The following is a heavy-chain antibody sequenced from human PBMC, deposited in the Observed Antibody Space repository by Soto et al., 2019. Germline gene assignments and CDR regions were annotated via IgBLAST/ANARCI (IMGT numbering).Heavy chain of an antibody. Sequence: EVQLLESGGGLVQPGGSLRLSCAASGFTFSSYAMTWVRQAPGKGLEWVSALSGSGVSTYYADSVKGRFTISRDNSKNTLYLHMNSLRAKDTAVYYCAKGGGSKDYYDTSGYYLYYYYAMDVWGQGTTVTVSS. D-gene: IGHD3-22*01. CDR1: GFTFSSYA. V-gene: IGHV3-23*01. CDR3: AKGGGSKDYYDTSGYYLYYYYAMDV. CDR2: LSGSGVST. J-gene: IGHJ6*02.